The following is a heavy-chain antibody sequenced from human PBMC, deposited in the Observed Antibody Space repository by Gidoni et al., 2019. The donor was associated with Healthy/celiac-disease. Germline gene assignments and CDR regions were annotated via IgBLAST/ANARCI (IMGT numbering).Heavy chain of an antibody. J-gene: IGHJ4*02. CDR3: ARDGEAGVSPYYFDY. D-gene: IGHD3-3*01. CDR2: IKQDGSEK. Sequence: EVQLVESGGGLVQPGGSLRLSCAASGFIFSSYGMSWVRQAPGKGLEGVANIKQDGSEKYYVDSVKGRFTISRDNAKNSLYLQMNSLRAEDTAVYYCARDGEAGVSPYYFDYWGQGTLVTVSS. CDR1: GFIFSSYG. V-gene: IGHV3-7*01.